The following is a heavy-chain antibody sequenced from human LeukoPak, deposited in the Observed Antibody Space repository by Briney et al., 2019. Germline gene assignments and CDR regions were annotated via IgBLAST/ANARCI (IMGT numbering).Heavy chain of an antibody. V-gene: IGHV3-7*01. CDR2: IKQDGSEK. CDR1: GFTFSSYW. Sequence: GGSLRLSCAASGFTFSSYWMSWVRQAPGKGLEWVANIKQDGSEKNHVDSVKGRFTISRDNAKNSLYLQMNSLRAEDTAVYYCAIPIWFGETYFDYWGQGTLVTVSS. CDR3: AIPIWFGETYFDY. D-gene: IGHD3-10*01. J-gene: IGHJ4*02.